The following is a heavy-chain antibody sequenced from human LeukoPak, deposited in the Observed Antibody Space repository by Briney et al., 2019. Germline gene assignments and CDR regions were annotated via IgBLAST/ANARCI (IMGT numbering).Heavy chain of an antibody. J-gene: IGHJ4*02. CDR1: GFTFDDYT. Sequence: GGSLRLSCAASGFTFDDYTMHWARQAPGKGLEWVSVISWDAGSTVYADSVKGRFTISRDNSKNSLYLQMNSLRTDDTALYYCAKDLSTSGWILEYWGQGTLVTVSS. CDR3: AKDLSTSGWILEY. CDR2: ISWDAGST. V-gene: IGHV3-43*01. D-gene: IGHD2-2*03.